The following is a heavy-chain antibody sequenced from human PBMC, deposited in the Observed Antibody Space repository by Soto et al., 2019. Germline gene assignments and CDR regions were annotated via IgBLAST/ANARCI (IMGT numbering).Heavy chain of an antibody. CDR3: ARGVSSGYCSSTSCSFGMDV. V-gene: IGHV4-34*01. J-gene: IGHJ6*02. CDR1: GGSFSGYY. Sequence: NPSETLSLTCAVYGGSFSGYYWSWIRQPPGKGLEWIGEINHSGSTNYNPSLKSRVTISVDTSENQFSLKLSSVTAADTAVYYCARGVSSGYCSSTSCSFGMDVWGQGTTVTVSS. D-gene: IGHD2-2*01. CDR2: INHSGST.